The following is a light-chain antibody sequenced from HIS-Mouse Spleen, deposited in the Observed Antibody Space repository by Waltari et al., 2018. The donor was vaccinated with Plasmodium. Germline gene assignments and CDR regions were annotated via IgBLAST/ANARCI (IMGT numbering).Light chain of an antibody. CDR2: ECS. Sequence: QSALTQPASVSGSPGQSITIPCTGTSRDVGSYNLVSWYQQHPGKAPKLMSYECSKRPSGVSNRFSGSKSGNTASLTISGLQAEDEADYYCCSYAGSSTNWVFGGGTKLTVL. CDR1: SRDVGSYNL. CDR3: CSYAGSSTNWV. V-gene: IGLV2-23*01. J-gene: IGLJ3*02.